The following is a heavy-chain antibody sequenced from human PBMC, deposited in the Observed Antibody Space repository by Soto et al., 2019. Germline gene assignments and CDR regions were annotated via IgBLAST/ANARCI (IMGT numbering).Heavy chain of an antibody. V-gene: IGHV3-23*01. J-gene: IGHJ4*02. CDR1: GFTFSSYA. CDR3: ANSKGDIVVVPAAKTGLSFDY. CDR2: ISGSGGST. Sequence: EVQLLESGGGLVQPGWSLRLSCAASGFTFSSYAMRWVRQAPGKGLEWVSAISGSGGSTYYADSVKGRFTISRDNSKNTLYLQMNSLRAEDTAVYYCANSKGDIVVVPAAKTGLSFDYWGQGTLVTVSS. D-gene: IGHD2-2*01.